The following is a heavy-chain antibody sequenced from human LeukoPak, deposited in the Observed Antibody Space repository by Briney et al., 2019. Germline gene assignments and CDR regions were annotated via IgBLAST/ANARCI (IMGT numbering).Heavy chain of an antibody. J-gene: IGHJ4*02. CDR2: IIPIFGIA. Sequence: SVKVSCKASGGTFSSYAISWVRQAPGQGLEWMGRIIPIFGIANYAQKFQGRVTITADKSTSTAYMELSSLRSEDTAVYYCASGGHRGSYVSDYWGQGTLVTVSS. CDR1: GGTFSSYA. V-gene: IGHV1-69*04. CDR3: ASGGHRGSYVSDY. D-gene: IGHD1-26*01.